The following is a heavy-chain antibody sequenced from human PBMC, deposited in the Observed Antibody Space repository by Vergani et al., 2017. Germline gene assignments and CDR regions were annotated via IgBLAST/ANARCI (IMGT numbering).Heavy chain of an antibody. D-gene: IGHD2-8*02. CDR2: ISFDGSNK. V-gene: IGHV3-30-3*01. CDR1: GITFSSYA. Sequence: VQLVESGGGLVQPGGSLRLSCAASGITFSSYAMHWVRQAPGKGLEWVAVISFDGSNKYYADSVKGRFTISRDNSKNTLYLQMNSLRAEDTAVYYCAGANTGPTRYYYYIDVWGKGTTVTVSS. J-gene: IGHJ6*03. CDR3: AGANTGPTRYYYYIDV.